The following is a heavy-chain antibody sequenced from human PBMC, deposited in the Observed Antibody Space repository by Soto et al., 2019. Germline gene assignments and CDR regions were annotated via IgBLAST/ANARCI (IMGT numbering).Heavy chain of an antibody. CDR1: GYTFTSYA. J-gene: IGHJ6*02. D-gene: IGHD3-22*01. CDR3: AGPLPLNYYYDSSGYYDYGMDV. CDR2: INAGNGNT. Sequence: ASVKVSCKASGYTFTSYAMHWVRQAPGQRLEWMGWINAGNGNTKYSQKFQGRVTITRDTSASTAYMELSSLRSEDTAVYYCAGPLPLNYYYDSSGYYDYGMDVWGQGTTVTVSS. V-gene: IGHV1-3*01.